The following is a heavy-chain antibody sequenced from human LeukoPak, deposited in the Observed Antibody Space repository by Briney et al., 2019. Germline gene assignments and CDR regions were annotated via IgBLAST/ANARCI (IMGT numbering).Heavy chain of an antibody. CDR1: GGTFSSYA. D-gene: IGHD5-24*01. Sequence: SVKVSCKASGGTFSSYAISWVRQAPGQGLELMGRIIPILGIATYTQKFQGRVTITADKSTSTAYMELSSLRSEDTAVYYCASLMATNNFDYWGQGTLVTVSS. CDR3: ASLMATNNFDY. CDR2: IIPILGIA. J-gene: IGHJ4*02. V-gene: IGHV1-69*04.